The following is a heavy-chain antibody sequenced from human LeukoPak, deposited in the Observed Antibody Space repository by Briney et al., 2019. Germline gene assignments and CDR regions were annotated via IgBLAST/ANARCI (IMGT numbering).Heavy chain of an antibody. V-gene: IGHV3-30*02. CDR1: GFTFSSYG. CDR3: AKDQTNYDFWSGYSDPPYYFDY. D-gene: IGHD3-3*01. J-gene: IGHJ4*02. CDR2: IRYDGSNK. Sequence: PGGSLRLSCAASGFTFSSYGMHWVRQAPGKGLEWVAFIRYDGSNKYYADSVKGRFTISRDNSKNTLYLQMNSLRAEDTAVYYCAKDQTNYDFWSGYSDPPYYFDYWGQGTLVTVSS.